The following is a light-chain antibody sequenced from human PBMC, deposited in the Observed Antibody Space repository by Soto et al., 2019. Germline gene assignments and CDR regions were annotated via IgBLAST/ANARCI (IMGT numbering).Light chain of an antibody. CDR1: QSVSSN. J-gene: IGKJ5*01. Sequence: IVMTQSPATLYVSPGERATLSCRASQSVSSNLAWYQQKPGQAPRLHIYGASTRATGIPARFSGSGSGTEFTLTFSSLQSEDFAVYYCQQYNNWPPITFGQGTRLEIK. V-gene: IGKV3-15*01. CDR3: QQYNNWPPIT. CDR2: GAS.